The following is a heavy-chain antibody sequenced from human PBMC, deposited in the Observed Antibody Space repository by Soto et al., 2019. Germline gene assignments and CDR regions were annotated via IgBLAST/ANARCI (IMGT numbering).Heavy chain of an antibody. J-gene: IGHJ6*03. V-gene: IGHV3-23*01. Sequence: GGSLRLSCAASGFTFSSYAMSWVRQAPGKGLEWVSAISGSGGSTYYADSVKGRFTISRDNSKNTLYLQMNSLRAEDTAVYYCANDVITIFGVVRNCQGCLGMDVWGKGTTVTVSS. CDR2: ISGSGGST. D-gene: IGHD3-3*01. CDR3: ANDVITIFGVVRNCQGCLGMDV. CDR1: GFTFSSYA.